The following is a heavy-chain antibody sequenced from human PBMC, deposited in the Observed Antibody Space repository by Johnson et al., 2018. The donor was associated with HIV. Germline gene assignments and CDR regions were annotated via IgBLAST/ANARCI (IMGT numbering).Heavy chain of an antibody. CDR2: ISSNGGST. D-gene: IGHD1-1*01. CDR1: GFTFSSYA. V-gene: IGHV3-64*01. CDR3: ARDTWNDEGGALDI. J-gene: IGHJ3*02. Sequence: VQLVESGGGLVKPGGSLRLSCAASGFTFSSYAMHWVRQAPGKGLEFVSAISSNGGSTYYANSVKVRFTISRDNSKNTVYLQMGSLRAEDMAVYYCARDTWNDEGGALDIWGQGTMVTVSS.